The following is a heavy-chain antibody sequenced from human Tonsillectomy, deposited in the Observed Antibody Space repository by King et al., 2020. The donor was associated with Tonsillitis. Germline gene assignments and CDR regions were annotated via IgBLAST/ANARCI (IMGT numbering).Heavy chain of an antibody. D-gene: IGHD3-22*01. V-gene: IGHV1-2*06. Sequence: QLVQSGAEVKKPGASVNVSCKASGYSFAAYSIHWVRQAPGHGLEWMGRINPNSGGTNYAQNFQGRVTMTRDTSIGTAYMELSRLRSDDMAVYFCARDDDSSGYYHTFDYWGQGTLVTVSS. CDR2: INPNSGGT. J-gene: IGHJ4*02. CDR3: ARDDDSSGYYHTFDY. CDR1: GYSFAAYS.